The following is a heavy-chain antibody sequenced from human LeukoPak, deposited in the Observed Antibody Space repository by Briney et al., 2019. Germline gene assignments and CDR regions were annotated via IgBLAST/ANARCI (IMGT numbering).Heavy chain of an antibody. V-gene: IGHV4-30-4*01. D-gene: IGHD6-19*01. Sequence: SETLSLTCTVSGGSISSGDYYWSWIRQPPGKGLEWIGYIYYSGSTYYNPSLRSRVTISVDTSKNLSSVTAADTAVYYCARGQWLAPWGQEPRSPSPQ. CDR3: ARGQWLAP. CDR1: GGSISSGDYY. J-gene: IGHJ5*02. CDR2: IYYSGST.